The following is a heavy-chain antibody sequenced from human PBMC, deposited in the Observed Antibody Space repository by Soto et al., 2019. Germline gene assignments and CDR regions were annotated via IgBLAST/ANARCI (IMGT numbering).Heavy chain of an antibody. J-gene: IGHJ6*02. CDR2: IIPIFGTA. Sequence: QVQLVQSGAEVKKPGSSVKVSCKASGGTFSSYAISWVRQAPGQGLEWMGGIIPIFGTANYAQKFQGRVTMTADESTSTADMELSILRSEDTALYYCARGRDFWSGYYDTPPYYYYGMDVWGQGTTVTVSS. D-gene: IGHD3-3*01. V-gene: IGHV1-69*01. CDR1: GGTFSSYA. CDR3: ARGRDFWSGYYDTPPYYYYGMDV.